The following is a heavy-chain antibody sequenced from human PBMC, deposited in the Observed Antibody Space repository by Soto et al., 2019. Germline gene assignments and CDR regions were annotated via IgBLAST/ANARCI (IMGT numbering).Heavy chain of an antibody. J-gene: IGHJ6*02. CDR3: ARDIKMVRGVINAAYYYYAMDV. D-gene: IGHD3-10*01. Sequence: QVQLVQSGTEVKKPGASVKVSCKASGYTFTSYTLHWVRQAPGQRLEWMGWINAGNGNTKYSQNFQGRVTITRDTSASSAYMQLSSLRSEDTAVYYCARDIKMVRGVINAAYYYYAMDVWGQGTTVTVSS. V-gene: IGHV1-3*01. CDR1: GYTFTSYT. CDR2: INAGNGNT.